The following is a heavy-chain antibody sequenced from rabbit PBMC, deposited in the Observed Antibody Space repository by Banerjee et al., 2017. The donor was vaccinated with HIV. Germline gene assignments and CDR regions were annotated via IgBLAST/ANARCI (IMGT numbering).Heavy chain of an antibody. CDR2: IYTGDSGST. V-gene: IGHV1S40*01. Sequence: QSLEESGGDLVKPGASLTLTCTASGFSFSGSHYMCWVRQAPGKGLEWIACIYTGDSGSTFYTSWAKGRFTISRSTSLATVTLQVTSLTVADTATYFCAREGGIVVAGAFNLWGPGTLVTVS. D-gene: IGHD4-1*01. CDR1: GFSFSGSHY. CDR3: AREGGIVVAGAFNL. J-gene: IGHJ4*01.